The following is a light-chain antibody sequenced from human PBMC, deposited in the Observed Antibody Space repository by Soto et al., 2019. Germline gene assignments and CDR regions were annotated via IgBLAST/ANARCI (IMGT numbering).Light chain of an antibody. CDR2: GAS. CDR1: QSVGSY. CDR3: QQRSNWPPL. Sequence: EIVLTQSPATLPLYPGERATLSCRASQSVGSYLVWYQQKPGQAPRLLIHGASNRATGIPARFSGSGSGTDFTLTISSLEPEDFAVYYCQQRSNWPPLFGQGTRLEIK. V-gene: IGKV3-11*01. J-gene: IGKJ5*01.